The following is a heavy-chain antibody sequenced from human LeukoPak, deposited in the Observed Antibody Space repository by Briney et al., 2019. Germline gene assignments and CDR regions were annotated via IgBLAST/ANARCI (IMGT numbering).Heavy chain of an antibody. CDR2: INPSGGST. D-gene: IGHD3-10*01. CDR1: GYTFTSYY. J-gene: IGHJ6*03. Sequence: GASVKVSCKASGYTFTSYYMHWVRQAPGQGLEWMGIINPSGGSTSYAQKFQGRVTMTRDMSTSTVYMELSSLRSEDTAVYYCARNHVTMVRGVNYYMDVWGKGTTVTISS. V-gene: IGHV1-46*01. CDR3: ARNHVTMVRGVNYYMDV.